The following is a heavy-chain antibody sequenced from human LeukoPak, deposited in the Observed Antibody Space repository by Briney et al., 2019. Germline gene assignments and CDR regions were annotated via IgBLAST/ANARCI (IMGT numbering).Heavy chain of an antibody. D-gene: IGHD3-9*01. J-gene: IGHJ3*02. CDR2: ISYDGSNK. V-gene: IGHV3-30*04. Sequence: GGSLRLSCAASGFTFSSYAMHWVRQAPGKGLEWVAVISYDGSNKYYADSVKGRFTISRDNSKNTLYLQMNSLRAEDTAVYYCARGYDILTGYDAFDIWGQGTMVTVSS. CDR1: GFTFSSYA. CDR3: ARGYDILTGYDAFDI.